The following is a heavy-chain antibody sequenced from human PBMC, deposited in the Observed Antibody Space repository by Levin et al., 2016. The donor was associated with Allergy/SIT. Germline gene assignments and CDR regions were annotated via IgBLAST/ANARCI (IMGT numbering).Heavy chain of an antibody. J-gene: IGHJ4*02. CDR2: FDLSTGRM. CDR3: AKDILPGGADY. Sequence: GGSLRLSCVVSGFTFDRYAMHWVRQAPGKGLEWVSGFDLSTGRMAYADSVKGRFTISRDNAKNSLYLQMNSLRAEDTALYYCAKDILPGGADYWGQGSLVTVSS. D-gene: IGHD3-16*01. CDR1: GFTFDRYA. V-gene: IGHV3-9*01.